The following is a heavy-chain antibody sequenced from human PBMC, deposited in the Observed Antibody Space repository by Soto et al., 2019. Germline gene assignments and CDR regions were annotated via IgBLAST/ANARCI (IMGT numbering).Heavy chain of an antibody. V-gene: IGHV3-30*18. CDR1: GFTFSSYG. Sequence: GGSLRLSCAASGFTFSSYGMHWVRQAPGKGLEWVAVISYDGSNKYYADSVKGRFTISRDNSKNTLYLQMNSLRAEDTAVHYCAKDRGYSYGFDYWGQGTLVTVSS. CDR2: ISYDGSNK. CDR3: AKDRGYSYGFDY. J-gene: IGHJ4*02. D-gene: IGHD5-18*01.